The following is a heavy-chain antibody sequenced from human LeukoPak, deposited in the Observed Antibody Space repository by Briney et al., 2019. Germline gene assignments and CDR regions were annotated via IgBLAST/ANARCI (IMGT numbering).Heavy chain of an antibody. Sequence: PGGSLRLSCAASGFTVSSNYMSWVRQAPGKGLEWVSVIYSGGSTYYADSVKGRFTISRDNSKNTLYLQMNSLRAEDTAVYYCASTKWLARFDYWGQGTLVTVSS. D-gene: IGHD6-19*01. CDR1: GFTVSSNY. J-gene: IGHJ4*02. CDR2: IYSGGST. V-gene: IGHV3-53*01. CDR3: ASTKWLARFDY.